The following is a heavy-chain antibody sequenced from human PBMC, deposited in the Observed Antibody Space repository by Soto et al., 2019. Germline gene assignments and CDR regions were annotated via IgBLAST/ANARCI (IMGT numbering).Heavy chain of an antibody. D-gene: IGHD4-17*01. CDR2: IYYSGST. CDR3: ARHGRGTTVTTRLFFFDY. J-gene: IGHJ4*02. CDR1: GGSISSYH. Sequence: SETLSLTCTVSGGSISSYHWSWIRQPPGKGLEWIGYIYYSGSTNYNPSLKSRVTISVDTSKNQFSLKLSSVTAADTAVYYCARHGRGTTVTTRLFFFDYWGQGTLVTVSS. V-gene: IGHV4-59*08.